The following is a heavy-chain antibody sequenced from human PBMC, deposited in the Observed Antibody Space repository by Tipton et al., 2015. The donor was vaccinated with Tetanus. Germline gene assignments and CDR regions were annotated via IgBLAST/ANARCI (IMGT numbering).Heavy chain of an antibody. CDR3: ARAHCSDGVCNFDF. D-gene: IGHD2-8*01. Sequence: QLVQSGGEVKKPGESLKISCKGSGYIFNNYWIGWVRQKPGKGLEWMGIIYPGDSDTRYSPSFQGQVTISVDKSINTAHLQWSSLKASDTSMFYCARAHCSDGVCNFDFWGQGALVTVAS. CDR2: IYPGDSDT. CDR1: GYIFNNYW. V-gene: IGHV5-51*01. J-gene: IGHJ4*02.